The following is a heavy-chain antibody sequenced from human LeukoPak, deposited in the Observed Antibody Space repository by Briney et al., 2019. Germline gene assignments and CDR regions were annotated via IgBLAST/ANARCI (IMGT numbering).Heavy chain of an antibody. D-gene: IGHD3-16*01. CDR1: GGSFSGYY. V-gene: IGHV4-34*01. CDR3: ARHPVGEYYYYYMDV. J-gene: IGHJ6*03. CDR2: INHSGST. Sequence: PSETLSLTCAVYGGSFSGYYWSWIRQPPGKGLEWIGEINHSGSTNYNPSLKSRVTISVDTSKNQFSLKLSSVTAADTAVYYCARHPVGEYYYYYMDVWGKGTTVTISS.